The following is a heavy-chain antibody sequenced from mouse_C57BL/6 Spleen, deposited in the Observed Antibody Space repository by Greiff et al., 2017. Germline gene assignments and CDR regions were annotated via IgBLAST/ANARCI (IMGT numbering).Heavy chain of an antibody. CDR3: ARHSNYPHWYFDV. D-gene: IGHD2-5*01. V-gene: IGHV1-80*01. CDR2: IYPGDGDT. J-gene: IGHJ1*03. CDR1: GYAFSSYW. Sequence: QVQLKESGAELVKPGASVKISCKASGYAFSSYWMNWVKQRPGKGLEWIGQIYPGDGDTNYNGKFKGKATLTADKSSSTAYMQLSRLTSEDSAVYFCARHSNYPHWYFDVWGTGTTVTVSS.